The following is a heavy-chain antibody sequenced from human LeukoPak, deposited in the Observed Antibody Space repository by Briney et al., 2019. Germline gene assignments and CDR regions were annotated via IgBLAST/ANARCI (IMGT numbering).Heavy chain of an antibody. Sequence: PSETLSLTCSVYSESFSGGYWSWIRQPPGKGLDWIGEISDNEGIKYSPSLKSRVTISVDTSKNQFSLTLTSVTAADTAVYYCARGLDRSKTGYWGQGSLVTVSS. V-gene: IGHV4-34*01. CDR3: ARGLDRSKTGY. J-gene: IGHJ4*02. CDR2: ISDNEGI. D-gene: IGHD3-22*01. CDR1: SESFSGGY.